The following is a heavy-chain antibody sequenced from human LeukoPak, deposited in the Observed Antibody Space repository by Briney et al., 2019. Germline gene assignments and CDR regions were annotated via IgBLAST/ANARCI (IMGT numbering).Heavy chain of an antibody. D-gene: IGHD6-6*01. CDR1: GGSISSYY. CDR3: ARGIAARDYFDY. J-gene: IGHJ4*02. CDR2: IHYSGST. V-gene: IGHV4-59*01. Sequence: ASETLSLTCTVSGGSISSYYWSWIRQPPGKGLEWIGYIHYSGSTNYNPSLKSRVTISVDTSKYQFSLKLSSVTAADTAVYYCARGIAARDYFDYWGQGTLSPSPQ.